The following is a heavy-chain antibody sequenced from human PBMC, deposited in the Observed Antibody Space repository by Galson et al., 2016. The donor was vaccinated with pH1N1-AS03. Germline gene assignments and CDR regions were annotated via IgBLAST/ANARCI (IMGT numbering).Heavy chain of an antibody. CDR3: VRGGREIRSDAIFPGGADS. CDR1: GYSISSGYC. CDR2: IYHTGTS. Sequence: ETLSLTCAVSGYSISSGYCWGWIRQAPGKGLEWIGSIYHTGTSHYNPSVKSRVIISVDTSKNQFSLKLSSVSAADTAVYYCVRGGREIRSDAIFPGGADSWGRGTLVSVSS. J-gene: IGHJ4*02. D-gene: IGHD2-15*01. V-gene: IGHV4-38-2*01.